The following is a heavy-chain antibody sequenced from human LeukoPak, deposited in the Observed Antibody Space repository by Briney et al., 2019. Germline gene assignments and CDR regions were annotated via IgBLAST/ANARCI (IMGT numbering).Heavy chain of an antibody. V-gene: IGHV1-2*02. CDR1: GYTFTGYY. D-gene: IGHD6-13*01. CDR3: ARAGSSSRWVNDY. CDR2: INPNSGGT. Sequence: ASGKVSCKASGYTFTGYYMHWVRQAPGQGLEWMGWINPNSGGTNYAQKFQGRVTMTRDTSISTAYMELSRLRSDDTAVFYCARAGSSSRWVNDYWGQGTLVTVSS. J-gene: IGHJ4*02.